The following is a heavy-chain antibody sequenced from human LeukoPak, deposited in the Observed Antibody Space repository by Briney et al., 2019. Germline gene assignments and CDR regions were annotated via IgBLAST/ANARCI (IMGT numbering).Heavy chain of an antibody. V-gene: IGHV3-7*05. D-gene: IGHD2-15*01. Sequence: GGSLRLSCAASGFTFSSYWLSWVREAPGKGLEWVAHITQDGSEKYHVDSVKGRFTISRDNAKNSLYLQMNSLRAEDTAVYYCARGGAYCSGGSCYWVYWGQGTLVTVSS. CDR3: ARGGAYCSGGSCYWVY. J-gene: IGHJ4*02. CDR2: ITQDGSEK. CDR1: GFTFSSYW.